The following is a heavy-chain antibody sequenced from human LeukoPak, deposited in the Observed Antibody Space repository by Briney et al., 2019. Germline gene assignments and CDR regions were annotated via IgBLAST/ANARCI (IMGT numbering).Heavy chain of an antibody. CDR1: GGSVSSNSAA. D-gene: IGHD3-22*01. Sequence: SQTLSLTCAISGGSVSSNSAAWNWIRQSPSRGLEWLGRTYYRSRWYNDYAPSVKSRITINPDTSKNQFSLQLNSVTPEDTAVYFCARAGDYYDSSGYYRPGWFDPWGQGTLVTVSS. CDR3: ARAGDYYDSSGYYRPGWFDP. J-gene: IGHJ5*02. CDR2: TYYRSRWYN. V-gene: IGHV6-1*01.